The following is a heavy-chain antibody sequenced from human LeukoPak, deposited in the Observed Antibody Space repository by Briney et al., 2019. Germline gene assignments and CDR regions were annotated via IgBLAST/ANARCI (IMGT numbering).Heavy chain of an antibody. CDR3: ARVGGYCNSGYCYQYFDY. D-gene: IGHD2-15*01. J-gene: IGHJ4*02. Sequence: SETLSLTCTVSGGSISTYYWSWVRQPAGKGLEWIGRIYSSGSTNYNPSLRSRVTLSVDTSKNQFSLKVNSVTAADTAVYYCARVGGYCNSGYCYQYFDYWGQGTQVSVSS. CDR2: IYSSGST. CDR1: GGSISTYY. V-gene: IGHV4-4*07.